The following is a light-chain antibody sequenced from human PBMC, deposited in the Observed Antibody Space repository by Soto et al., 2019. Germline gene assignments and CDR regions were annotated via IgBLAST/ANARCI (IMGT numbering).Light chain of an antibody. Sequence: DTVLTQSPGTLSLSPGERATLSCRASQSVSSSYLAWHQQKPGQTPRLLVYGASSRATGIPDRFSGSGSGTDFTLTISRLEPEDFAVYYCQQHGTSPITFGQGTRLEIK. J-gene: IGKJ5*01. V-gene: IGKV3-20*01. CDR1: QSVSSSY. CDR3: QQHGTSPIT. CDR2: GAS.